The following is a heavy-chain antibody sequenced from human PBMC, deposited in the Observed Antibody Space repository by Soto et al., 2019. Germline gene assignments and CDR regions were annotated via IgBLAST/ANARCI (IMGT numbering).Heavy chain of an antibody. D-gene: IGHD2-2*01. J-gene: IGHJ4*02. Sequence: GGSLRLSCAASGFTFSSYAMSWVRQAPGKGLEWVSAISGSGGSTYYADSVKGRFTISRDNSKNTLYLQMNSLRAEDTAVYNCANRVGTGYCSSTSCYGGFDYWGQGTLVTVSS. CDR1: GFTFSSYA. CDR2: ISGSGGST. V-gene: IGHV3-23*01. CDR3: ANRVGTGYCSSTSCYGGFDY.